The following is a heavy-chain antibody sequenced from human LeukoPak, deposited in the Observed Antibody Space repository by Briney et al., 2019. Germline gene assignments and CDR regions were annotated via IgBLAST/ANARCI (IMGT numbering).Heavy chain of an antibody. V-gene: IGHV3-48*01. CDR2: ISPSDLSV. J-gene: IGHJ4*02. CDR1: GFTFSSYS. D-gene: IGHD5-18*01. CDR3: ARDPTPTQLWFRGTFDY. Sequence: GGSLRLSCAASGFTFSSYSMHWVRQAPGRGLEWVSYISPSDLSVYYADSVRGRCTISRDKAKNSLYLHMNSLRADDTAVYYCARDPTPTQLWFRGTFDYWGQGALVTVSS.